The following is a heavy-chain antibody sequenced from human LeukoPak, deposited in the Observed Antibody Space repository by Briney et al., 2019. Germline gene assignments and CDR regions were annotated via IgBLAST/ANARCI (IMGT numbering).Heavy chain of an antibody. CDR1: GFSFSNDW. D-gene: IGHD3-10*01. CDR2: IRKDGSEK. V-gene: IGHV3-7*01. CDR3: ARDRGINMVRGVIDY. Sequence: GGSLRLSCAASGFSFSNDWMNWVRQAPGKGLEWVANIRKDGSEKHYVDSVTGRFTISRDNAENTLYLQTNSLRVEDTAVYYCARDRGINMVRGVIDYWGQGTLVTVSS. J-gene: IGHJ4*02.